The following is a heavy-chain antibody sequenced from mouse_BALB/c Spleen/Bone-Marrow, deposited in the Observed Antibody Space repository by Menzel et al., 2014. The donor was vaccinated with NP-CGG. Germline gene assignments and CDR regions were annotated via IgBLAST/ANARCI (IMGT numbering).Heavy chain of an antibody. CDR2: IYPGDGDT. Sequence: QVQLQQSGAELVRPGSSVKISCKASGYAFSNYWMNWVKQRPGQGLEWIGQIYPGDGDTNYNGKFKGKATLTADESSSTTYMQRSSLTSEGSAVYFCARRDGSTYYYAMDYWGQGTSVTVSS. V-gene: IGHV1-80*01. CDR1: GYAFSNYW. D-gene: IGHD1-1*01. CDR3: ARRDGSTYYYAMDY. J-gene: IGHJ4*01.